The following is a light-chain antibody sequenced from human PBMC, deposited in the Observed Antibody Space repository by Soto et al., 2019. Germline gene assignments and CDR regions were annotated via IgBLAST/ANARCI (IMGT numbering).Light chain of an antibody. Sequence: EIVLTQSPATLSLSPGERATLSCRASQSISSYLAWYQQKPGQAPRLLIYDASNRATGIPARFSGGGSGTDFTLTISSLEPEDFAVYYCQQRSNWPCTFGQGTKVDIK. V-gene: IGKV3-11*01. CDR1: QSISSY. CDR2: DAS. CDR3: QQRSNWPCT. J-gene: IGKJ1*01.